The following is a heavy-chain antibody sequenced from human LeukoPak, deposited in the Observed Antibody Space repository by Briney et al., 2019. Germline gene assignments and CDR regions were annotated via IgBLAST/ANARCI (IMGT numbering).Heavy chain of an antibody. CDR2: IYYSGST. Sequence: SETLSLTCTVSGGSISSYYWSWIRQPPGKGLEWIGYIYYSGSTNYNPSLKSRVTISVDTSKNQFSLKLSSVTAADTAVYYCAGYKVTGDDYWGQGTLVTVSS. J-gene: IGHJ4*02. CDR1: GGSISSYY. D-gene: IGHD7-27*01. V-gene: IGHV4-59*01. CDR3: AGYKVTGDDY.